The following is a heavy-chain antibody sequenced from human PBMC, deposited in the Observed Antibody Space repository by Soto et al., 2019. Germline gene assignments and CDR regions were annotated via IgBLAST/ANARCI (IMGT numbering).Heavy chain of an antibody. V-gene: IGHV4-59*08. CDR2: IYYSGST. D-gene: IGHD3-10*01. Sequence: PSETLSLTCTVPGGSISSYYWSWIRQPPGKGLEWIGYIYYSGSTNYNPSLKSRVTISVDTSKNQFSLKLSSVTAADTAVYYCAIQDGFFRRDWLAPPAQGTLDTVSS. J-gene: IGHJ5*02. CDR1: GGSISSYY. CDR3: AIQDGFFRRDWLAP.